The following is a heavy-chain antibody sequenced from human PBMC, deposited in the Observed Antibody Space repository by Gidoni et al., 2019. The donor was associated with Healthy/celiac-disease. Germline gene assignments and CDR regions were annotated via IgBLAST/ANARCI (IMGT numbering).Heavy chain of an antibody. CDR2: ISSSSSYI. CDR1: GFTFSSYS. V-gene: IGHV3-21*01. J-gene: IGHJ4*02. CDR3: AREDLYYFDY. Sequence: EVQLVESGGGLVKPGWSLRLSCAASGFTFSSYSMNWVRQAPGKGLEWVSSISSSSSYIYYAESVKGRFTISRDNAKNSLYLQMNSLRAEDTAVYYCAREDLYYFDYWGQGTLVTVSS.